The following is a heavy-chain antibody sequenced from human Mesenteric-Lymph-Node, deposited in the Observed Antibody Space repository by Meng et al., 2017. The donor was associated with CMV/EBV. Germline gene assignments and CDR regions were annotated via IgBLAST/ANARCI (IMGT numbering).Heavy chain of an antibody. V-gene: IGHV1-18*04. CDR1: GYTFTGYY. J-gene: IGHJ3*02. CDR2: INTYIGNT. CDR3: ARDLTGITAFDI. D-gene: IGHD1-7*01. Sequence: ASVKVSCKASGYTFTGYYMHWVRQAPGQGLEWMGWINTYIGNTNYAQRLQGRVTMTTDTSTSTAYMELRSLRSADTAVYYCARDLTGITAFDIWGQGTMVTVSS.